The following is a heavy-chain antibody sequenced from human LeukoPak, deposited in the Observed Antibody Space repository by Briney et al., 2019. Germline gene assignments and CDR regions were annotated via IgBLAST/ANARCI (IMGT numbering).Heavy chain of an antibody. Sequence: GGSLRLSCAASGFTFSSYAMHWVRQAPGKGLEWVAVISYDGSNKYYADSVKGRFTISRDNSKNTLYLQMYSLRAEDTAVYYCARDLKNYYYDSSGCLGYWGQGTLVTVSS. CDR1: GFTFSSYA. J-gene: IGHJ4*02. CDR3: ARDLKNYYYDSSGCLGY. V-gene: IGHV3-30-3*01. CDR2: ISYDGSNK. D-gene: IGHD3-22*01.